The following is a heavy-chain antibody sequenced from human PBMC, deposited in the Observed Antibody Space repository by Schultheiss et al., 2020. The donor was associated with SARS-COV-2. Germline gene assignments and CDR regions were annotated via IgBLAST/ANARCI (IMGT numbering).Heavy chain of an antibody. CDR2: ISAYNGNT. CDR3: ARDSSSGLS. Sequence: ASVKVSCKASGYTFTTYGISWVRQAPGQGLEWMGWISAYNGNTNFAQKLQGTVTMTTDTSTSTAYLELRSLRSDDTAVYYCARDSSSGLSWGQGTLVTVSS. V-gene: IGHV1-18*01. J-gene: IGHJ4*02. CDR1: GYTFTTYG. D-gene: IGHD6-13*01.